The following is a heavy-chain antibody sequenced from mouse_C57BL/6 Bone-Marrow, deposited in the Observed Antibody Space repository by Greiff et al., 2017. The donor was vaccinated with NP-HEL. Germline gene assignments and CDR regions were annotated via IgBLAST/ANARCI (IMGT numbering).Heavy chain of an antibody. Sequence: QVQLQQSGAELVKPGASVKISCKASGYAFSTYWMNWVKQRPGKGLEWIGQLYPRDGDTNYNGKFKGKVSLTADKSSSTAYMQLSSLTSEDSAVYFCARGDYGSSRFGYAMDYWGQGTSVTVSS. J-gene: IGHJ4*01. CDR2: LYPRDGDT. CDR3: ARGDYGSSRFGYAMDY. V-gene: IGHV1-80*01. CDR1: GYAFSTYW. D-gene: IGHD1-1*01.